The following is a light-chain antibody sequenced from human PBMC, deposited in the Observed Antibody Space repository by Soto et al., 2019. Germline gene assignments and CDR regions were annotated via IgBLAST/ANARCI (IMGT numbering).Light chain of an antibody. CDR1: QSVSSN. Sequence: EIVMTQSPATLSVSPGERATLSCRASQSVSSNFAGYQQKPGQPPRLLIYGASTRATGIPARFSGSGSGTEFTLTISGLQSDDFAVYYCQQHNNWPYTFGQGTKLEIK. J-gene: IGKJ2*01. CDR2: GAS. CDR3: QQHNNWPYT. V-gene: IGKV3-15*01.